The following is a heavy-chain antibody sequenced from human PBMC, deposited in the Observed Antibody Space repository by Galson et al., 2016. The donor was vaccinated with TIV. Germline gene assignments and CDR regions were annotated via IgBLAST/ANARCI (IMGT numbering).Heavy chain of an antibody. J-gene: IGHJ4*02. CDR2: IQSKPEGGSA. V-gene: IGHV3-15*01. Sequence: SLRLSCAASGFTFSNAWMTWVRQPPGKGLEWVGRIQSKPEGGSADYAAPVRGRFIISRNDSENTLFLQMNNLKTEDTAMYYCVTGAVAAGTWGQGTLVAVSS. CDR1: GFTFSNAW. CDR3: VTGAVAAGT. D-gene: IGHD6-13*01.